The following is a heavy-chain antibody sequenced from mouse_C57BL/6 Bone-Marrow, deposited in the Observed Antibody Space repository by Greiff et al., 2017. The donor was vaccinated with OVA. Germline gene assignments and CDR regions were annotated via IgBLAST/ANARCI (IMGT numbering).Heavy chain of an antibody. D-gene: IGHD1-1*01. V-gene: IGHV1-69*01. CDR1: GYTFTSYW. Sequence: QVQLQQPGAELVMPGASVKLSCKASGYTFTSYWMHWVKQRPGQGLEWIGEIDPSDSYTNYNQKFKGKSTLTVDKSSSTAYMQLSSLTSEDSAVYYCARAFITTAFDVWGTGTTVTVSP. J-gene: IGHJ1*03. CDR3: ARAFITTAFDV. CDR2: IDPSDSYT.